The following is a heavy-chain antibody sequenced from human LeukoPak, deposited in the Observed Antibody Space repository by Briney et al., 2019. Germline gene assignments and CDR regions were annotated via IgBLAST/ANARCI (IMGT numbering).Heavy chain of an antibody. V-gene: IGHV5-51*01. CDR2: IFPSDSDT. CDR3: TRGRPIDY. J-gene: IGHJ4*02. Sequence: GESLKISCKGTGYSFTTYWIGWVRQMPGKGLEWMGIIFPSDSDTRYSPSFRGQVTISADKSISTAYLQWSSLKASDTAIYYCTRGRPIDYWGQGTLVTVSS. CDR1: GYSFTTYW.